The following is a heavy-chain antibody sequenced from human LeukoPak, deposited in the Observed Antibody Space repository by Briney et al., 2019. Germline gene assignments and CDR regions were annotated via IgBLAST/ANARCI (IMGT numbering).Heavy chain of an antibody. D-gene: IGHD6-13*01. CDR1: GGSFSGYY. CDR3: ARDGPGSSVDY. Sequence: SETLSLTCAVYGGSFSGYYWSWIRQPPGKGLEWIGYIYYSGSTNYNPSLKSRVTISVDTSKNQFSLKLSSVTAADTAVYYCARDGPGSSVDYWGQGTLVTVSS. V-gene: IGHV4-59*01. J-gene: IGHJ4*02. CDR2: IYYSGST.